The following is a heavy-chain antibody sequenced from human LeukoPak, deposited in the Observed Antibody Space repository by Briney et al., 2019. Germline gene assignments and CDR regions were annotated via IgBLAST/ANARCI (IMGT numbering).Heavy chain of an antibody. CDR2: IYSGGST. D-gene: IGHD6-19*01. J-gene: IGHJ4*02. CDR3: ARDQAVAGFDY. V-gene: IGHV3-53*01. Sequence: GGSLRLSCTVSGFTVSSNYMSWVRQAPGKGLEWVSVIYSGGSTYYADSVKGRFTISRDNSKNTLYLQMNSLRAEDTAVYYCARDQAVAGFDYWGQGTLVTVSS. CDR1: GFTVSSNY.